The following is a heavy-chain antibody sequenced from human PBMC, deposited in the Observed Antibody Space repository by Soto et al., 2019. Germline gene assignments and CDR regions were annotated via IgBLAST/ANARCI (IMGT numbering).Heavy chain of an antibody. CDR3: ATQRDYGDYGAFDY. CDR1: GYTFTGYY. Sequence: QVQLVQSGAEVKKPGASVKVSCKASGYTFTGYYMHWVRQAPGQGLEWMGWINPNSGGTNYAQKCQGWVSMTRDTSISTAYMELSRLRSDDTAVYYCATQRDYGDYGAFDYWGQGTLVTVSS. CDR2: INPNSGGT. V-gene: IGHV1-2*04. J-gene: IGHJ4*02. D-gene: IGHD4-17*01.